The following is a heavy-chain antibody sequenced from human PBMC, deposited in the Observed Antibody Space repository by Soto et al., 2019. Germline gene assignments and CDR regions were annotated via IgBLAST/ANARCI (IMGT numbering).Heavy chain of an antibody. D-gene: IGHD3-10*01. Sequence: ASVKVSCKASGYTFTGYYVHWVRQAPGQGLEWMGWINPKNGGTNYAQKFQGRVTMTRDTSTSTVYMELSSLRSEDTAVYYCARDQGITMVRGVIYPHYYYYGMDVWGQGTTVTSP. V-gene: IGHV1-2*02. J-gene: IGHJ6*02. CDR2: INPKNGGT. CDR3: ARDQGITMVRGVIYPHYYYYGMDV. CDR1: GYTFTGYY.